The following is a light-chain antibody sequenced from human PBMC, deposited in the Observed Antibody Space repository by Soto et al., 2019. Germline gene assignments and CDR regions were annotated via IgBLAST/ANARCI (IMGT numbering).Light chain of an antibody. CDR3: QQRSDWPPIT. J-gene: IGKJ5*01. CDR1: QSVSDY. Sequence: EVVLTQSPATLSLSPGERASLSCRASQSVSDYLAWYQQKLGQAPRLLIYDASQRPTDIPARFSGSGFGTDFTLTISNVEPEDFAVYYCQQRSDWPPITFGQGTRLEIK. V-gene: IGKV3-11*01. CDR2: DAS.